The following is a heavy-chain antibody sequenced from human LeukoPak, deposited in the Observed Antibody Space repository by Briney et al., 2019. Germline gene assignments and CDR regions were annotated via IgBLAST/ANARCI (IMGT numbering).Heavy chain of an antibody. V-gene: IGHV4-38-2*02. CDR2: IYHSGST. J-gene: IGHJ3*02. CDR3: ARDLVFADDAFDI. CDR1: GFTVSSNY. Sequence: GSLRLSCAASGFTVSSNYMSWIRQPPGKGLEWIGSIYHSGSTYYNPPLKSRVTISVDTSKNQFSLKLSSVTAADTAVYYCARDLVFADDAFDIWGQGTMVTVSS. D-gene: IGHD2-8*02.